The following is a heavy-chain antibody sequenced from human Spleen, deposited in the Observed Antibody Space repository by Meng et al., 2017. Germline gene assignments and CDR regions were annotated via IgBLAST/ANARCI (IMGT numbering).Heavy chain of an antibody. D-gene: IGHD3-3*01. V-gene: IGHV4-39*07. CDR1: GDSISNSAYY. Sequence: SETLSLTCTVSGDSISNSAYYWGWIRQPPGKGLEWIGSVYYSGNTYYNPSLKSRVTISVDTSKNRFSLKLSSVTAADTAVYYCTRAPRFQFGGYYGHYFGSWGQGTLVTVAS. J-gene: IGHJ4*02. CDR2: VYYSGNT. CDR3: TRAPRFQFGGYYGHYFGS.